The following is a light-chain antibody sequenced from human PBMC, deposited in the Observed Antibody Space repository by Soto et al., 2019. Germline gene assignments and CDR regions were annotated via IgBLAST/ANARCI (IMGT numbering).Light chain of an antibody. CDR3: QQYDNLPFT. V-gene: IGKV1-33*01. CDR1: QDISNY. Sequence: DIPMTQSPSSLSASVGDRVTITCQASQDISNYLNWYQQKPGKAPKLLIYDASNLETGVPSRYSESGSGTDFTITISSLQPEDSATYCCQQYDNLPFTFGPGTKVDIK. CDR2: DAS. J-gene: IGKJ3*01.